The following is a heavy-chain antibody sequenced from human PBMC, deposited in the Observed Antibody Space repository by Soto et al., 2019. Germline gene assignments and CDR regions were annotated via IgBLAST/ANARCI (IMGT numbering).Heavy chain of an antibody. CDR3: ASYSSGWYDVSY. D-gene: IGHD6-19*01. V-gene: IGHV4-61*01. Sequence: QVQLQESGPGLVKPSETLSLTCTVSGGSVSSGSYYWSWIRQPPGKGLEWIGYIYYSGSTNYNHSLKCRVTISVDTSKNQFSLKLNSVTAADTAVYYCASYSSGWYDVSYWGQGTLVTVSS. CDR1: GGSVSSGSYY. J-gene: IGHJ4*02. CDR2: IYYSGST.